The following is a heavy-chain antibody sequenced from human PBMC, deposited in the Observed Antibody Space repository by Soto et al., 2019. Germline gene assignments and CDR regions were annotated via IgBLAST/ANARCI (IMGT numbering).Heavy chain of an antibody. V-gene: IGHV3-72*01. CDR1: GFTFSDHY. CDR3: ARSVAVAGGAFAY. CDR2: TRNKPNSDTT. J-gene: IGHJ4*02. Sequence: EVLLVESGGGLVQPGGSLRLSCAASGFTFSDHYMDWVRQTPGKGLEWIGRTRNKPNSDTTEYAASVKGRFIISRDDSKNSLYLQMNSLKAEDTAVYYCARSVAVAGGAFAYWGQGTLVTVSS. D-gene: IGHD6-19*01.